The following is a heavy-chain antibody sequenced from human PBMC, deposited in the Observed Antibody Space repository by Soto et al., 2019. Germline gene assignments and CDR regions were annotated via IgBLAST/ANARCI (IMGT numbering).Heavy chain of an antibody. CDR1: KFTFSTYA. CDR3: AKDGDYVWGSYRYDWFDP. Sequence: GGSLRLSCAASKFTFSTYAMTWVRQAPGKGLEWVSDISGSGDNTYYADSVKGRFTIPRDNSKNTLYLQMNSLRAEDTAVYYCAKDGDYVWGSYRYDWFDPWGQGTLVTVSS. J-gene: IGHJ5*02. D-gene: IGHD3-16*02. V-gene: IGHV3-23*01. CDR2: ISGSGDNT.